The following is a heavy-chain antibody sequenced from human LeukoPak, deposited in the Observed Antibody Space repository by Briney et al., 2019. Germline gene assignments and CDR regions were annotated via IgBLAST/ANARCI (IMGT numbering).Heavy chain of an antibody. Sequence: SETLSLTCSVSGGSIDSRGYYWGWLRQSPGKGLEWIGSIHYSGTTNDNPSLKNRLTISVDTSKNQFSLKLTSVTAADTAVYYCATGHFSYYTFDYWGQGTLVTVSS. CDR2: IHYSGTT. CDR3: ATGHFSYYTFDY. J-gene: IGHJ4*02. CDR1: GGSIDSRGYY. D-gene: IGHD3-3*01. V-gene: IGHV4-39*01.